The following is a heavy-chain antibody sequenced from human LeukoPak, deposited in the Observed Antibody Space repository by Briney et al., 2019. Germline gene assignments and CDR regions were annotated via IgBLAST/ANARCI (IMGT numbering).Heavy chain of an antibody. D-gene: IGHD2-15*01. CDR2: LNPNSGCT. J-gene: IGHJ4*02. V-gene: IGHV1-2*02. CDR3: AKVLVAATHYLDS. CDR1: GYTFTSYD. Sequence: ASVNVSCKASGYTFTSYDLNWVRQPTAKGLDWMGWLNPNSGCTKFAQKVQARATFTRDTSIRTAYMELSSLTSDEMPVYYCAKVLVAATHYLDSWRQGTVVTVS.